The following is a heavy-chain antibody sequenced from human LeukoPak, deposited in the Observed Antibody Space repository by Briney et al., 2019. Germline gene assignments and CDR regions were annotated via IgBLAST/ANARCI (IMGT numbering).Heavy chain of an antibody. CDR2: IYYSGST. Sequence: SETLSLTCTVSGGSISSYYWSWIRQPPGKGLEWIGYIYYSGSTNYNPSLKSRVTISVDTSKNQFSLKLSSVTAADTAVYYCARDLGLQNYDILTGYYFAPYYFDYWGQGTLVTVSS. CDR3: ARDLGLQNYDILTGYYFAPYYFDY. V-gene: IGHV4-59*12. CDR1: GGSISSYY. J-gene: IGHJ4*02. D-gene: IGHD3-9*01.